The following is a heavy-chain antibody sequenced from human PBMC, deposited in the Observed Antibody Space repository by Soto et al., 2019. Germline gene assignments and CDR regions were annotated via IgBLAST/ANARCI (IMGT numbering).Heavy chain of an antibody. V-gene: IGHV3-30-3*01. Sequence: ESGGGVVQPGRSLRLSCAASGFTFSSYAMHWVRQAPGKGLEWVAVISYDGSNKYYADSVKGRFTISRDNSKNTLYLQMNSLRAEDTAVYYCFTYYYDSSGYLGDAFDIWGQGTMVTVSS. D-gene: IGHD3-22*01. CDR3: FTYYYDSSGYLGDAFDI. CDR1: GFTFSSYA. CDR2: ISYDGSNK. J-gene: IGHJ3*02.